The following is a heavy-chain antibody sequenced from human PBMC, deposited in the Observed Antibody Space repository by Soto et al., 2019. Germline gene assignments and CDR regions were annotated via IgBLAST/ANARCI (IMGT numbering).Heavy chain of an antibody. CDR1: GGSISSSNW. D-gene: IGHD5-12*01. Sequence: PSETLSLTCAVSGGSISSSNWWSWVRQPPGKGLEWIGEIYHGGSTNYNPSLKSRVTISVDKSKNQFSLKLSSVTAADTAVYYCARVRFVATTRNFDYWGQGTLVTVSS. CDR3: ARVRFVATTRNFDY. J-gene: IGHJ4*02. CDR2: IYHGGST. V-gene: IGHV4-4*02.